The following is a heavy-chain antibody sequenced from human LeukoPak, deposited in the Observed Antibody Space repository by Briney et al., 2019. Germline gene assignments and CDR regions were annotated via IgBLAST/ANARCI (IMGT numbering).Heavy chain of an antibody. J-gene: IGHJ4*02. CDR3: ARTAPYYYDSRGYYYFDY. D-gene: IGHD3-22*01. CDR1: GGSISSGGYY. V-gene: IGHV4-31*03. Sequence: PSQTLSLTCTVSGGSISSGGYYWSWIRQHPGKGPEWIGYIYYSGSTYYNPSLKSRVTISVDTFKNQFSLKLSSVTAADTAVYYCARTAPYYYDSRGYYYFDYWGQGTLVTVSS. CDR2: IYYSGST.